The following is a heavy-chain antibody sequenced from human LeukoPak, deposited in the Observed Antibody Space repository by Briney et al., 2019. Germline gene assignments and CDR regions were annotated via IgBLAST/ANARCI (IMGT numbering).Heavy chain of an antibody. V-gene: IGHV3-21*04. Sequence: KPGGSLRLSCAASGFTFSTYTMNWVRQAPGKGLEWVSSISSSSSYIYYADSVKGRFTISRDNAKNSLYLQMNSLRAEDTAVYYCAKSGYNRFVYWGQGTLVTVSS. CDR1: GFTFSTYT. CDR3: AKSGYNRFVY. D-gene: IGHD5-24*01. CDR2: ISSSSSYI. J-gene: IGHJ4*02.